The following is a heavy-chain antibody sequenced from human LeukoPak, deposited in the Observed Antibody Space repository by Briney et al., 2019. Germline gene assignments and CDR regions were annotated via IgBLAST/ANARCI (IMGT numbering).Heavy chain of an antibody. CDR3: AKDQTGDGYNSI. Sequence: GGSLRLSCAASGFIFRNYAMSWLRQAPGKGLEWVSTVHGRNFYADSVKGRFTISRDDSRSTLYLQMDNLRAEDTAVYYCAKDQTGDGYNSIRGPGTLVTVSS. J-gene: IGHJ4*02. CDR2: VHGRN. V-gene: IGHV3-23*01. CDR1: GFIFRNYA. D-gene: IGHD5-24*01.